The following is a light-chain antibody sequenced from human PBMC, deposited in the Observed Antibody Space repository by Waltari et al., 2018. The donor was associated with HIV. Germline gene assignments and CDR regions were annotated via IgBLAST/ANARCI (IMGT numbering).Light chain of an antibody. CDR1: SSDVGGYNY. Sequence: QSALTQPASVSGSPGQSITISCTGTSSDVGGYNYVSWYQHHPGRDTKLMISEGTKRPLGVPNRFFGSKSGNTASLTISGLQAEDEADYYCSSYTSSSTRVFGGGTKLTVL. V-gene: IGLV2-14*01. CDR3: SSYTSSSTRV. CDR2: EGT. J-gene: IGLJ3*02.